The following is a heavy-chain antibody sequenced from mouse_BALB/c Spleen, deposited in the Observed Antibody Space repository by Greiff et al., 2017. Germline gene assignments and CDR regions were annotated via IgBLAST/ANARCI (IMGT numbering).Heavy chain of an antibody. Sequence: EVMLVESGGGLVKPGGSLKLSCAASGFTFSSYTMSWVRQTPEKRLEWVATISSGGSYTYYPDSVKGRFTISRDNAKNTLYLQMSSLKSEDTAMYYCTSLYGGRDDWGQGTTLTVSS. CDR3: TSLYGGRDD. V-gene: IGHV5-6-4*01. CDR1: GFTFSSYT. CDR2: ISSGGSYT. D-gene: IGHD1-1*01. J-gene: IGHJ2*01.